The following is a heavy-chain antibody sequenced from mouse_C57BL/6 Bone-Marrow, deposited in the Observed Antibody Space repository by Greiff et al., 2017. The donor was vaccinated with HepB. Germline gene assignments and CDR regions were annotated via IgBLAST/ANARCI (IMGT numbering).Heavy chain of an antibody. Sequence: EVKLMESGGGLVQPGGSLKLSCAASGFTFSDYYMYWVRQTPEKRLEWVAYISNGGGSTYYPDTVKGRFTISRDNAKNTLYLQMSRLKSEDTAMYYCARQTTVARMDYWGQGTSVTVSS. V-gene: IGHV5-12*01. J-gene: IGHJ4*01. CDR3: ARQTTVARMDY. CDR2: ISNGGGST. CDR1: GFTFSDYY. D-gene: IGHD1-1*01.